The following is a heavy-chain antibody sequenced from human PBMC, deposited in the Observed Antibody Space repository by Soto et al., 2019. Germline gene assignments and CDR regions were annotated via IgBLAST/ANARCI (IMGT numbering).Heavy chain of an antibody. Sequence: EVQLVESGGGLVQPGGSLRLSCVVSGITFSTYRMHWVRQAPGKGLVWVSHIKSDGTVTHYTDSVRGRFIISRDNAKNTLFLQMKSLRAEDTAVYYCARENYDFWSGYYLAYWGQGTLVTVSS. D-gene: IGHD3-3*01. V-gene: IGHV3-74*01. CDR2: IKSDGTVT. J-gene: IGHJ4*02. CDR3: ARENYDFWSGYYLAY. CDR1: GITFSTYR.